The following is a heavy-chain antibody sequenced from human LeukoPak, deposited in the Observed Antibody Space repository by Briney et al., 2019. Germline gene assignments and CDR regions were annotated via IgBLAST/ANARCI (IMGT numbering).Heavy chain of an antibody. D-gene: IGHD2-2*03. CDR1: GGSISSYY. J-gene: IGHJ3*02. V-gene: IGHV4-59*01. CDR3: ASGYCSSTSCYGGRAFDI. CDR2: IYYSGSS. Sequence: PSETLSLTCTVSGGSISSYYWSWIRQPPGKGLEWIGYIYYSGSSNYNPSLKSRVTISVDTSKNHFSLKLSSVTAADMAVYYCASGYCSSTSCYGGRAFDIWGQGTMVTVSS.